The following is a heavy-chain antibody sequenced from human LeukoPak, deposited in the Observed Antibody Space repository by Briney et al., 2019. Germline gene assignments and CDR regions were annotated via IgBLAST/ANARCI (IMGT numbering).Heavy chain of an antibody. Sequence: GGSLRLSCAASGFTFSNYAMHWVRQAPGKGLEWVAVLSDDGNNKHYADSVKGRFTISRDNSKNTLHLQMNTLRVDDTAVYCCAGPRNYSPFDYWGQGILVTVSS. CDR1: GFTFSNYA. CDR2: LSDDGNNK. D-gene: IGHD5-18*01. CDR3: AGPRNYSPFDY. J-gene: IGHJ4*02. V-gene: IGHV3-30*04.